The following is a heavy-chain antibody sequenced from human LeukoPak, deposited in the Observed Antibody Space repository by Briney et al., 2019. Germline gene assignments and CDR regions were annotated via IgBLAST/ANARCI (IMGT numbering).Heavy chain of an antibody. V-gene: IGHV3-48*03. J-gene: IGHJ2*01. CDR3: ARATGYLSYFDL. CDR1: GFTFSTYQ. Sequence: GGSLRLSCAASGFTFSTYQMNWVRQAPGKGLKWVSYISNSDNTRYYTDSVKGRFTISRDNAKNSLYLQMNNLRAEDAGVYYCARATGYLSYFDLWGRGTLVTVSS. CDR2: ISNSDNTR. D-gene: IGHD3-9*01.